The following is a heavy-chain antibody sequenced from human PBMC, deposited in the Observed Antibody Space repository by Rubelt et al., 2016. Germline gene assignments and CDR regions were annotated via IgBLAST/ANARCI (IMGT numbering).Heavy chain of an antibody. J-gene: IGHJ3*02. Sequence: QVQLQESGPGLVKPSQTLSLTCTVSGGSISSGGYYWSWIRQHPGKGLEWIGYIYYSGSTYYNPSLMRRGTMSVDTSKNQFSLKLSSVTAADTAVYYCRYYYDSSGYLVDAFDIWGQGTMVTVSS. CDR1: GGSISSGGYY. CDR2: IYYSGST. D-gene: IGHD3-22*01. CDR3: RYYYDSSGYLVDAFDI. V-gene: IGHV4-31*09.